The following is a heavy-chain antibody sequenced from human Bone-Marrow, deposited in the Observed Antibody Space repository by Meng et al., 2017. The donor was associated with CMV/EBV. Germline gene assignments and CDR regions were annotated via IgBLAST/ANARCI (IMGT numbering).Heavy chain of an antibody. CDR3: TGTYYFDSSGFSLPY. CDR1: GFTFGDYA. Sequence: GESLKISCTASGFTFGDYAMSWVRRAPGKGLEWLGFIRSKAYGGTTQYAASVKGRFTISRDDSKSIAYLQMNTLKTEDTAVYYCTGTYYFDSSGFSLPYWGQGTLVTVSS. D-gene: IGHD3-22*01. V-gene: IGHV3-49*04. CDR2: IRSKAYGGTT. J-gene: IGHJ4*02.